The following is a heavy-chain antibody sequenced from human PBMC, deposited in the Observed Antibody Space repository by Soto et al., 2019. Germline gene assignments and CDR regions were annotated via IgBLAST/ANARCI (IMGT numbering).Heavy chain of an antibody. CDR1: GYTFSSYA. V-gene: IGHV1-69*06. Sequence: SVKVSCKASGYTFSSYAISWVRQAPGQGLEWMGGIIPIFGTANYAQKFQGRVTITADKSTSTAYMELSSLRSEDTAVYYCARDIDCSSTSCLTSYYYYYGMDVWGQGTTVTVSS. CDR3: ARDIDCSSTSCLTSYYYYYGMDV. D-gene: IGHD2-2*01. CDR2: IIPIFGTA. J-gene: IGHJ6*02.